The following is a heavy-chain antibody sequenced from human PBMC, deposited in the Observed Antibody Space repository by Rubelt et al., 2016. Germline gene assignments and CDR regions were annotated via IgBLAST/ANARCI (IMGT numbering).Heavy chain of an antibody. V-gene: IGHV3-30*03. D-gene: IGHD1-26*01. CDR3: ASSGGLSGAYSGSTWPDWYFDL. Sequence: GFTFSSYDMHWVRQAPGKGLEWVALISYDGSNKYYADSVKGRFTISRDKSKNTLYLQMNSLRAEDTAVYYCASSGGLSGAYSGSTWPDWYFDLWGRGTLVTVSS. CDR1: GFTFSSYD. CDR2: ISYDGSNK. J-gene: IGHJ2*01.